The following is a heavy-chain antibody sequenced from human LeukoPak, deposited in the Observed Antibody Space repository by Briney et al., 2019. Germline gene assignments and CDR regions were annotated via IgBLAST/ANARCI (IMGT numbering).Heavy chain of an antibody. J-gene: IGHJ4*02. CDR2: IYSGGST. CDR3: ARDGYSYGYGDY. CDR1: GFTVSSNY. Sequence: GGSLRLSCAASGFTVSSNYMSWVRQAPGKGLEWVSVIYSGGSTYYADSVKGRFTISRDNSKNTLYLQMNSLRAAETAVYYCARDGYSYGYGDYWGQGTLVTVSS. V-gene: IGHV3-53*01. D-gene: IGHD5-18*01.